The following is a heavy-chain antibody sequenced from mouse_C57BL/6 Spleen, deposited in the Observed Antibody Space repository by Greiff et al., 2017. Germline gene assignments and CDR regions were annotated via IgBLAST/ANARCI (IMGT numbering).Heavy chain of an antibody. D-gene: IGHD1-1*01. CDR1: GYTFTSYW. CDR3: ASFITTVFYAMDD. J-gene: IGHJ4*01. V-gene: IGHV1-7*01. CDR2: INPSSGYT. Sequence: QVQLQQSGAELAKPGASVKLSCKASGYTFTSYWMHWVKQRPGQGLEWIGHINPSSGYTKYNQKFKDKATLTADKSSSTAYMQLSSLTYEDSAVYDCASFITTVFYAMDDWGKGTSVTVSS.